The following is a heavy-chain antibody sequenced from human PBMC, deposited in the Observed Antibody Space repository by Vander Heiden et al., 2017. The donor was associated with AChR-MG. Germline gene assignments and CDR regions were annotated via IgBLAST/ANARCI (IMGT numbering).Heavy chain of an antibody. CDR1: GGFISSSIHY. D-gene: IGHD4-17*01. CDR2: IFYTGNT. J-gene: IGHJ4*02. CDR3: ARRDYVENYFFDC. Sequence: QLQLQESGPGLVKPSEPLSLTCSVSGGFISSSIHYWGWIRQPPGKGLEWIGNIFYTGNTNYNPSLKSRVTMSIDTSKNQFSLKLTSVTAADTAVYFCARRDYVENYFFDCWGQGTLVTVSS. V-gene: IGHV4-39*01.